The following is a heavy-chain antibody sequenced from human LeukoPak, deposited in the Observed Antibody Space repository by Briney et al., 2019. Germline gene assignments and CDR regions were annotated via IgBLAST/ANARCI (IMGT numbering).Heavy chain of an antibody. Sequence: SETLSLTCAVYGGSFSGYYWSWIRQPPGKGLEWIGEINHSGSTNYNPSLKSRVTISVDTSKNQFSLKLSSVTAADTAVYYCASSYYDSSGTFGYWGQGTLVTVSS. CDR2: INHSGST. D-gene: IGHD3-22*01. J-gene: IGHJ4*02. V-gene: IGHV4-34*01. CDR1: GGSFSGYY. CDR3: ASSYYDSSGTFGY.